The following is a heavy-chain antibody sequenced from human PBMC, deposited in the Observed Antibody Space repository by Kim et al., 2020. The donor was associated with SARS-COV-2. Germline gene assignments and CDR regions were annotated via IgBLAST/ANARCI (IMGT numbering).Heavy chain of an antibody. CDR2: ISWNSGSI. CDR3: AKDSLDDILTGYAPHFDY. J-gene: IGHJ4*02. CDR1: GFTFDDYA. Sequence: GGSLRLSCAASGFTFDDYAMHWVRQAPGKGLEWVSGISWNSGSIGYADSVKGRFTISRDNAKNSLYLQMNSLRAEDTALYYCAKDSLDDILTGYAPHFDYWGQGTLVTVSS. D-gene: IGHD3-9*01. V-gene: IGHV3-9*01.